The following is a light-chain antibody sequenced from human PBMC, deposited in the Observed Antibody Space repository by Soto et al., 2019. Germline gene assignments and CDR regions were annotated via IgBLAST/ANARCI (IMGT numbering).Light chain of an antibody. V-gene: IGKV3-20*01. CDR1: ESISSTS. CDR3: HQYGRPPLT. Sequence: EIVLTQSPGTLSLSPGESATLSCRASESISSTSLAWYQQKPGQAPRLLIYGTSSRATDIPGRFTCSGSGTDFTLTIRRLEPEDFAVYYCHQYGRPPLTFGGGTKV. J-gene: IGKJ4*01. CDR2: GTS.